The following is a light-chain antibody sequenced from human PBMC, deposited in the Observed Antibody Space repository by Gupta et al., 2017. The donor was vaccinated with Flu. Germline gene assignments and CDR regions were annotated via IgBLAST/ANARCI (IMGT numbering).Light chain of an antibody. V-gene: IGLV2-23*02. CDR3: CAYEGSDTFDV. CDR1: VWSYIL. J-gene: IGLJ1*01. CDR2: YDS. Sequence: VWSYILISCYQQLADQTPSLILYYDSKSPSGVSGRFSCSKSGDTSSLSISGLQADDEAHYYSCAYEGSDTFDVFGTGTRVTVL.